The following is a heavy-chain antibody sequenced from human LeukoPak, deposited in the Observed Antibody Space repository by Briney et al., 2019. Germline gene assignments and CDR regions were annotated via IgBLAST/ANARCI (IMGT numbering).Heavy chain of an antibody. CDR2: INSDGTSS. Sequence: PGGSLRLSCAASGFTFSSYWMHWVRQTPGKGLVWVSRINSDGTSSTYADSVKGRFTISRDNAKNTLYLQVNSLRAEDTAVYYCARDAYSSVESWGQGTLVTVSS. CDR3: ARDAYSSVES. D-gene: IGHD6-19*01. V-gene: IGHV3-74*01. CDR1: GFTFSSYW. J-gene: IGHJ4*02.